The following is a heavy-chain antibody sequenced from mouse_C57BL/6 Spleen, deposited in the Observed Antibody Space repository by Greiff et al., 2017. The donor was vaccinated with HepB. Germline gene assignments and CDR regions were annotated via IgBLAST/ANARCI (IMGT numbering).Heavy chain of an antibody. CDR3: ARETYYDYDGFAY. CDR2: ISYDGSN. Sequence: VQLQQSGPGLVKPSQSLSLTCSVSGYSITSCYNWNWIRQLPGNKLEWMGYISYDGSNNYNQSLKNRTSITRDTSKNQFFLRLNSVTTEDTATYYCARETYYDYDGFAYWGQGTLVTVSA. J-gene: IGHJ3*01. CDR1: GYSITSCYN. V-gene: IGHV3-6*01. D-gene: IGHD2-4*01.